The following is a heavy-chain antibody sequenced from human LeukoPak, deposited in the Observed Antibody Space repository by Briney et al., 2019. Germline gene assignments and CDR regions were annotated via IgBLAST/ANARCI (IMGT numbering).Heavy chain of an antibody. Sequence: ASVKVSCKASGYTFTSYCIHWVRQAPGQGLEWMALINPSDGSTSFAQKFQGRVTMTRDTSTSTVYMELSSLRSEDTAVYYCARARFPDSGTYDWFDPWGQGTLVIVSS. CDR1: GYTFTSYC. D-gene: IGHD1-26*01. CDR3: ARARFPDSGTYDWFDP. CDR2: INPSDGST. J-gene: IGHJ5*02. V-gene: IGHV1-46*01.